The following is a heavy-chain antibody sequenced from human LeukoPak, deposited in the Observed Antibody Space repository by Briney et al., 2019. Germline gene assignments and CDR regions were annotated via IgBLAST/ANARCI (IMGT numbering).Heavy chain of an antibody. CDR3: ASQRSPSGDDAFDI. J-gene: IGHJ3*02. D-gene: IGHD1-1*01. CDR2: IYYSGST. Sequence: ASETLSLTCTVSGGSISRYYWNWIRQPPGKGLEWIGYIYYSGSTDHNPSLKSRVTISVDTSKNQFSLKLSSVTAADTAVYYCASQRSPSGDDAFDIWGQGTMVTVSS. V-gene: IGHV4-59*01. CDR1: GGSISRYY.